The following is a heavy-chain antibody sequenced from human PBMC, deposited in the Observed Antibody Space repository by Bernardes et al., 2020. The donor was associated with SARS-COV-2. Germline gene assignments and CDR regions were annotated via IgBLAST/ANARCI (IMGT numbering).Heavy chain of an antibody. J-gene: IGHJ2*01. CDR3: CTGYFDL. CDR1: GFTFSSYW. V-gene: IGHV3-15*01. Sequence: GGSLRLSCAASGFTFSSYWMSWVRQAPGKGLEWVGRIKRQTDGGTIEYAAPAKGRFTISRDDSENTLHLQMSSLKPEDTAVYYCCTGYFDLWGRGTLVSVSS. CDR2: IKRQTDGGTI.